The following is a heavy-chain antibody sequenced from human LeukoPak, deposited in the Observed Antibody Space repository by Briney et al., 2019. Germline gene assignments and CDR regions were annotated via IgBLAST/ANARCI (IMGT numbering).Heavy chain of an antibody. Sequence: SETLSLTCTVSGGSISSGSYSWSWIRQPAGKGLEWIGHIYTSGSTDYNPSLKSRVTISVDTSKNQFSLNLSSVTAADTAVYYCARAATHQYCSSTSCWITLLPDYWGQGTLVTVSS. CDR1: GGSISSGSYS. J-gene: IGHJ4*02. D-gene: IGHD2-2*01. CDR2: IYTSGST. V-gene: IGHV4-61*09. CDR3: ARAATHQYCSSTSCWITLLPDY.